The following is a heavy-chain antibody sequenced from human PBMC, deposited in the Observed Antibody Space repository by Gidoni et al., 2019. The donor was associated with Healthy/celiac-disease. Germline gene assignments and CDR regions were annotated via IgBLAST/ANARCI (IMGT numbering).Heavy chain of an antibody. CDR3: ASFGRSRPDY. D-gene: IGHD6-13*01. CDR1: GGSISSYY. Sequence: QVQLQESGPGLVKPSETLSLTCTVSGGSISSYYWSWIRQPPGKGLEWIGYIYYSGSTNYNPSLKSRVTISVDTSKNQFSLKLSSVTAADTAVYYCASFGRSRPDYWGQGTLVTVSS. V-gene: IGHV4-59*08. J-gene: IGHJ4*02. CDR2: IYYSGST.